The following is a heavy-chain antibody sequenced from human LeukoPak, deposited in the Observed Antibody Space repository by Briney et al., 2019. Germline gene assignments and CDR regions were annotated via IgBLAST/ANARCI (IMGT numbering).Heavy chain of an antibody. V-gene: IGHV3-23*01. CDR1: GFTFSSYS. CDR3: AKASVITFAGLTPYCFDY. J-gene: IGHJ4*02. Sequence: GGSLRLPCAASGFTFSSYSMSWVRQVPGKGPEWVSSVSGSGGRGATYYTDSVKGRFTISRDNARNSLYLQMNSLRAEDTALYYCAKASVITFAGLTPYCFDYWGQGALVTVSS. CDR2: VSGSGGRGAT. D-gene: IGHD3-16*01.